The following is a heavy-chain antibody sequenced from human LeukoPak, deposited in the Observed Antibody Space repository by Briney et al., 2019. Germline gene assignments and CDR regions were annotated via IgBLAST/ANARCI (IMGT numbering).Heavy chain of an antibody. D-gene: IGHD2-2*01. J-gene: IGHJ5*02. V-gene: IGHV1-69*04. CDR3: ASCSSTSCERGWFDP. Sequence: ASVKVSCEASGGTFSSYAISWVRQAPGQGLEWMGRIIPILGIANYAQKFQGRVTMTTDTSTSTAYMELRSLRSDDTAVYYCASCSSTSCERGWFDPWGQGTLVTVSS. CDR1: GGTFSSYA. CDR2: IIPILGIA.